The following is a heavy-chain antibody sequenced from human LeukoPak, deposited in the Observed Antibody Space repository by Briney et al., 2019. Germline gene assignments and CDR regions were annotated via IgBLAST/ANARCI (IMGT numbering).Heavy chain of an antibody. CDR1: GGSISSGSYY. V-gene: IGHV4-61*02. D-gene: IGHD7-27*01. CDR2: IYTSGST. Sequence: PSETLSLTCTVSGGSISSGSYYWRWIRQPAGKGLEWIGRIYTSGSTNYNPSFTNRVTISVDTSKNQFSLELSSVTAADTAVYYCARDPNWGAYNWFDPWGQGTLVTVSS. CDR3: ARDPNWGAYNWFDP. J-gene: IGHJ5*02.